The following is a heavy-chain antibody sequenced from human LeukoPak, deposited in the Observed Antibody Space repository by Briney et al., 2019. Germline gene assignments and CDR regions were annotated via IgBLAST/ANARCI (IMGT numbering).Heavy chain of an antibody. CDR3: ARPTTGYGSGSYYYGY. D-gene: IGHD3-10*01. CDR2: INHSGST. CDR1: GGSFSGYY. V-gene: IGHV4-34*01. J-gene: IGHJ4*02. Sequence: PSETLSLTCAVYGGSFSGYYWRWIRQSPGKGLEWIGEINHSGSTNYNPSLKSRVTISVDTSKNQFSLKLSSVTAADTAVYYCARPTTGYGSGSYYYGYWGQGTLVTVSS.